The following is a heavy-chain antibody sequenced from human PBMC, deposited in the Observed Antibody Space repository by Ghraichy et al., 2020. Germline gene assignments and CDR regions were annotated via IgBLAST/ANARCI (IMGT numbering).Heavy chain of an antibody. Sequence: GGSLRLSCAASGFTFDDYGMSWVRQAPGKGLEWVSGINWNGGSTGYADSVKGRFTISRDNAKNSLYLQMNSLRAEDTALYYCARVGRSRYSSGWYAVYWGQGTLVTVS. V-gene: IGHV3-20*04. CDR1: GFTFDDYG. J-gene: IGHJ4*02. CDR3: ARVGRSRYSSGWYAVY. D-gene: IGHD6-19*01. CDR2: INWNGGST.